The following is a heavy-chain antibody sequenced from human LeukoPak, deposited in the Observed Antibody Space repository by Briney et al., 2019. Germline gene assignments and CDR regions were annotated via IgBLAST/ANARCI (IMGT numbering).Heavy chain of an antibody. V-gene: IGHV1-18*04. CDR2: ISAYNGNT. Sequence: ASVKVSCKASGYTFTDYYMHWVRQAPGQGLEWMGWISAYNGNTNYAQKLQGRVTMTTDTSTSTAYMELRSLRSDDTAVYYCARVYGDYYYYGMDVWGQGTTVTVSS. CDR3: ARVYGDYYYYGMDV. D-gene: IGHD4/OR15-4a*01. CDR1: GYTFTDYY. J-gene: IGHJ6*02.